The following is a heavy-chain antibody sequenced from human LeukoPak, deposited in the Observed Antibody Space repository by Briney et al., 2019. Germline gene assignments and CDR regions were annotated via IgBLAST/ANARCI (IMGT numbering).Heavy chain of an antibody. J-gene: IGHJ4*02. CDR3: ARDLELVYYDSSGYDY. Sequence: GGTLRLSCAASGFTFSSYWMHWVRQVPGKGLLWVSRINSDGSNTRYADSVKGRFTISGDNAKNTLYLQMNSLRAEDTAVYYCARDLELVYYDSSGYDYWGQGTLVIVSS. V-gene: IGHV3-74*01. CDR2: INSDGSNT. CDR1: GFTFSSYW. D-gene: IGHD3-22*01.